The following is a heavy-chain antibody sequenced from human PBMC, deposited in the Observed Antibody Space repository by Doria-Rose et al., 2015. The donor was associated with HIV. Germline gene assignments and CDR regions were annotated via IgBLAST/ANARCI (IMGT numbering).Heavy chain of an antibody. Sequence: SGPVLVKPTETLTLTCTVSGVSLSSPGMGVSWIRQPPGKALEWLANIFSDDERSYKPSPKSGLTISRGTSKSQVVLTMTDMDPVDTATYYCARIKSSRWYHKYYFDFWGQGTLVIVSA. V-gene: IGHV2-26*01. CDR1: GVSLSSPGMG. CDR3: ARIKSSRWYHKYYFDF. J-gene: IGHJ4*02. D-gene: IGHD6-13*01. CDR2: IFSDDER.